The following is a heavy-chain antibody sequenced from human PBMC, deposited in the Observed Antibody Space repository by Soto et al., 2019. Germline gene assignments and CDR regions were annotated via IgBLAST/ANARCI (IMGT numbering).Heavy chain of an antibody. V-gene: IGHV3-11*05. CDR2: IDSSSGYT. CDR3: ARDLRRNSGSYFDY. J-gene: IGHJ4*02. D-gene: IGHD1-26*01. CDR1: GVRFSDYY. Sequence: GGSLKLSCAASGVRFSDYYMSWIRQAPGKGLEWISYIDSSSGYTNYADSVKGRFTISRDNAKNSLYLQVGSLRAEDTAIYYCARDLRRNSGSYFDYWGQETPVTVSS.